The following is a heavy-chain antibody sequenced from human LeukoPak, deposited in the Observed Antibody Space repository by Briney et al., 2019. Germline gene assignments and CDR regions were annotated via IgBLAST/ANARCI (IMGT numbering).Heavy chain of an antibody. CDR2: ISAYNGNT. CDR3: ARDWGSSGYYYEAHWFDP. V-gene: IGHV1-18*01. D-gene: IGHD3-22*01. CDR1: GYTFTSYG. Sequence: ASVKVSCKASGYTFTSYGISWVRQAPGQGLEWMGWISAYNGNTNYAQKLQGRVTMTTDTSTSTAYMELRSLRSDDTAVYYCARDWGSSGYYYEAHWFDPWGQGTLVTVSS. J-gene: IGHJ5*02.